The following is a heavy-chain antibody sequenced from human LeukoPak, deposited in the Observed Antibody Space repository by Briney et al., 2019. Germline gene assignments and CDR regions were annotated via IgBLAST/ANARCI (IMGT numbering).Heavy chain of an antibody. V-gene: IGHV3-48*02. J-gene: IGHJ4*02. Sequence: GGSLRLSCAASGFTFRSYSMNWVRQAPGKGLEWVSYISSSSGTIYYADSVKGRFTISRDNAKNSLYVQMNSLRDEDTAVYFCARARYYYDSSGYYFDYWGQGTLVTVSS. CDR2: ISSSSGTI. CDR1: GFTFRSYS. CDR3: ARARYYYDSSGYYFDY. D-gene: IGHD3-22*01.